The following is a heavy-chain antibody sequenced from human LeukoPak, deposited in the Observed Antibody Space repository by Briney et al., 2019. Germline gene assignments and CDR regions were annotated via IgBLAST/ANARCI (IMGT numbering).Heavy chain of an antibody. CDR3: ARMGPDCSSTSCYLDY. V-gene: IGHV1-69*05. J-gene: IGHJ4*02. Sequence: SVKVSCKASGGTFSSYAISWVRQAPGQGLEWMGRIIPIFGTANYAQKFQGRVTITTDESTSTAYMELSSLRSEDTAAYYCARMGPDCSSTSCYLDYWDQGTLVTVSS. CDR2: IIPIFGTA. CDR1: GGTFSSYA. D-gene: IGHD2-2*01.